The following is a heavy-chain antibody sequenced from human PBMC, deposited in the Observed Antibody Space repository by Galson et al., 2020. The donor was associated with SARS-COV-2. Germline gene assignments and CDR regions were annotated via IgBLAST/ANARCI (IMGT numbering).Heavy chain of an antibody. V-gene: IGHV5-10-1*01. CDR2: IDPSDSYT. J-gene: IGHJ4*02. CDR3: ARLKTLRDPLAY. Sequence: GESLKISCKGSGYSFTSYWIIWVRQLPGKGLEWLGTIDPSDSYTNYIPSFQGHVSISVDNSITTAYLQWSGLKASDTATYYCARLKTLRDPLAYWGQGSLVTVSS. CDR1: GYSFTSYW.